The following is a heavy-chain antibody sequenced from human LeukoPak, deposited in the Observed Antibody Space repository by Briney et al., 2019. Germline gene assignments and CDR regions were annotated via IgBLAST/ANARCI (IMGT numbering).Heavy chain of an antibody. CDR3: AREYVSSEGYFDY. Sequence: ASVKVSCKASGYTFTSYDINWVRQATGQGLEWMGWMNPNSGNTGYAQKFQGRVTITRNTSISTAYMELSSLRSEDTAVYYCAREYVSSEGYFDYWGQGTLVTVSS. CDR1: GYTFTSYD. D-gene: IGHD2/OR15-2a*01. CDR2: MNPNSGNT. J-gene: IGHJ4*02. V-gene: IGHV1-8*03.